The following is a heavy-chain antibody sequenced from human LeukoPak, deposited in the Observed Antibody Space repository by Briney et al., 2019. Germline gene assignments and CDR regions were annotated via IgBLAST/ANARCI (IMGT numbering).Heavy chain of an antibody. D-gene: IGHD6-19*01. J-gene: IGHJ4*02. V-gene: IGHV1-24*01. CDR3: ARVRSIAVADY. CDR2: FDPEDGET. Sequence: ASVKVSCKVSGYTLTELSMHWVRQAPGKGLEWMGGFDPEDGETIYAQKFQGRVTMTRNTSISTAYMELSSLRSEDTAVYYCARVRSIAVADYWGQGTLVTVSS. CDR1: GYTLTELS.